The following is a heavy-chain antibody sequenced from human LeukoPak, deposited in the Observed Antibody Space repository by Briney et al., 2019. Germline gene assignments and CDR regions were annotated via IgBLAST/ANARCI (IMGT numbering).Heavy chain of an antibody. Sequence: SETLSLTCTVSGGSISSSSYYWGWIRQPPGKGLEWIGRIYYSGSTYYNPSLKSRVTISVDTSKNQFSLKLSSVTAADTAVYYCASIYYYDSSGYYYETGNDAFDIWGQGTMVTVSS. V-gene: IGHV4-39*07. CDR1: GGSISSSSYY. J-gene: IGHJ3*02. D-gene: IGHD3-22*01. CDR3: ASIYYYDSSGYYYETGNDAFDI. CDR2: IYYSGST.